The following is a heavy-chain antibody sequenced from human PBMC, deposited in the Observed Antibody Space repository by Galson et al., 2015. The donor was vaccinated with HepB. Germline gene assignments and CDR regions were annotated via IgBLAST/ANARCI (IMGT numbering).Heavy chain of an antibody. V-gene: IGHV3-23*01. Sequence: SLRLSCAAPGFIFSSYAMSWVRQAPGKGLEWVSSISGRGDGTYYAASVKGRFTISRDNSKNTLYLQMNSLRAEDTALYYCAKDRGAVVVVVAAAPWGGGMDAWGQGTAVTVSS. CDR1: GFIFSSYA. J-gene: IGHJ6*02. D-gene: IGHD2-15*01. CDR3: AKDRGAVVVVVAAAPWGGGMDA. CDR2: ISGRGDGT.